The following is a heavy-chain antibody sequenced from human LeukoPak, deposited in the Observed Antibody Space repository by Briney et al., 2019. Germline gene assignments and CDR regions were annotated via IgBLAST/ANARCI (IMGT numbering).Heavy chain of an antibody. CDR1: GGSFSGYY. D-gene: IGHD6-13*01. V-gene: IGHV4-34*01. J-gene: IGHJ4*02. CDR2: INHSGST. Sequence: SETLSLTCAVYGGSFSGYYWSWIRQPPGKGLEWIGGINHSGSTNYNPSLKSRVTISVDTSKNQFSLKLSSVTAADTAVYYCARGRLYSSSWYFLTVTTFDYWGQGTLVTVSS. CDR3: ARGRLYSSSWYFLTVTTFDY.